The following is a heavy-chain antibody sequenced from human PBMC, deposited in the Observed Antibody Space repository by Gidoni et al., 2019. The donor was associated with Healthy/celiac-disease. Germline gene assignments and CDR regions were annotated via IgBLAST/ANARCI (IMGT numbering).Heavy chain of an antibody. Sequence: QVQLVESGGGVVQPGRSLRLSCAASGFPFSSYGLHWVRQAPGKGLGWVAGISYDGSNKYYADSVKGRFTISRDNSKNTLYLQMNSLRAEDTAVYYCARDSVLERPRYYYYYMDVWGKGTTVTVSS. D-gene: IGHD1-1*01. V-gene: IGHV3-30*03. CDR3: ARDSVLERPRYYYYYMDV. CDR1: GFPFSSYG. J-gene: IGHJ6*03. CDR2: ISYDGSNK.